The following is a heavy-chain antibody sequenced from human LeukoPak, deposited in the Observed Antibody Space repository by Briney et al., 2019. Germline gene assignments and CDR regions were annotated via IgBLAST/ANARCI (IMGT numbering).Heavy chain of an antibody. J-gene: IGHJ4*02. CDR3: ARDRSLRLGELSFSFDY. V-gene: IGHV3-21*01. D-gene: IGHD3-16*02. CDR1: GFTFSGYS. Sequence: PGGSLRLSCAASGFTFSGYSMNWVRQAPGKGLEWVSSISSSSSYIYYADSVKGRFTISRDNAKNSLYLQMNSLRAEDTAVYYCARDRSLRLGELSFSFDYWGQGTLVTVSS. CDR2: ISSSSSYI.